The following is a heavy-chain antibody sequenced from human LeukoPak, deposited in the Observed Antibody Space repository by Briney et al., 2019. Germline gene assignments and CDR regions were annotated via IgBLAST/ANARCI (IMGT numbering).Heavy chain of an antibody. CDR2: ISADNGNT. D-gene: IGHD5-24*01. CDR3: ATKDGYNCLNF. Sequence: ASVKVSCKASGYTLTTYGISWVRQAPGQGLEWMGWISADNGNTNYAQKVQGRVTMTTDTSTSTAYMELRSLSSDDTAVYYCATKDGYNCLNFWGQGTLVTVSS. V-gene: IGHV1-18*01. CDR1: GYTLTTYG. J-gene: IGHJ4*02.